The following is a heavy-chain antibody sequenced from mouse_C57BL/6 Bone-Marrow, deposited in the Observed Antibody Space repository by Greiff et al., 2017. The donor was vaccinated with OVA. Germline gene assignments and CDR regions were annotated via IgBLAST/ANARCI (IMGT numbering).Heavy chain of an antibody. CDR1: GYSFTDYN. CDR3: ARGLLLYAMDY. D-gene: IGHD2-10*01. CDR2: INPNYGTT. Sequence: EVQGVESGPELVKPGASVKISCKASGYSFTDYNMNWVKQSNGKSLEWIGVINPNYGTTRYNQKFKGKATLTVDQSSSTAYMQRNSLTSEDSAVYYCARGLLLYAMDYWGQGTSVTVSA. J-gene: IGHJ4*01. V-gene: IGHV1-39*01.